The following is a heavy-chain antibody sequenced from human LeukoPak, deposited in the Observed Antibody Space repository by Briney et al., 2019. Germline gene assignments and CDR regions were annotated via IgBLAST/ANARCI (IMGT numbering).Heavy chain of an antibody. J-gene: IGHJ4*02. CDR2: FFNNGST. CDR1: GDSISSGTYS. CDR3: ARAFHYGYYLDY. Sequence: PSETLSLTCAVSGDSISSGTYSWNWIRQPAGKGLGWIGRFFNNGSTNYNPSLKSRVTISADASRNQFSLILTSVTAADAALYYCARAFHYGYYLDYWGQGTLVTVSA. D-gene: IGHD3-16*01. V-gene: IGHV4-61*02.